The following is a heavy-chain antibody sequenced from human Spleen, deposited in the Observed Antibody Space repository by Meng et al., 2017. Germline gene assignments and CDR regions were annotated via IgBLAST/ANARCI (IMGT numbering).Heavy chain of an antibody. CDR1: GFTFSNYW. J-gene: IGHJ5*02. CDR3: SKDGGGSLFDP. D-gene: IGHD1-26*01. Sequence: GESLKISCEGSGFTFSNYWMSWVRQAPGKGLEWVSSIGSSSDYIWYADSVKGRFTISRDNAKDSLYLQMNSLRGEDTAVYYCSKDGGGSLFDPWGQGTLVTVSS. V-gene: IGHV3-21*01. CDR2: IGSSSDYI.